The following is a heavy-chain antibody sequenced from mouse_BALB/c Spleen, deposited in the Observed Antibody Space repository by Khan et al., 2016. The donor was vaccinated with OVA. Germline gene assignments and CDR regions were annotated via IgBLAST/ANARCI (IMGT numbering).Heavy chain of an antibody. Sequence: QVQLKESGPGLVAPSQSLSITCTVSGFSLSRYNIHWVRQPPGKGLEWLGMIWGGGGTDYNSTLKSRLSISKDNSKSQAFFKMNSLQTDDTAMYYCARAYYRYDGYYAMDYWGQGTSVTVSS. V-gene: IGHV2-6-4*01. CDR2: IWGGGGT. D-gene: IGHD2-14*01. J-gene: IGHJ4*01. CDR3: ARAYYRYDGYYAMDY. CDR1: GFSLSRYN.